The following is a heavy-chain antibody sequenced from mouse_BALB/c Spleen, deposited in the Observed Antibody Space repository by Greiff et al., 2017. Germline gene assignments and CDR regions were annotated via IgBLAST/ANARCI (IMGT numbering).Heavy chain of an antibody. D-gene: IGHD2-4*01. CDR3: ARHEGYDYDVAWFAY. V-gene: IGHV5-9-3*01. CDR1: GFTFSSYA. J-gene: IGHJ3*01. Sequence: EVKLVESGGGLVKPGGSLKLSCAASGFTFSSYAMSWVRQTPEKRLEWVATISSGGSYTYYPDSVKGRFTISRDNAKNTLYLQMSSLRSEDTAMYDCARHEGYDYDVAWFAYWGQGTLVTVSA. CDR2: ISSGGSYT.